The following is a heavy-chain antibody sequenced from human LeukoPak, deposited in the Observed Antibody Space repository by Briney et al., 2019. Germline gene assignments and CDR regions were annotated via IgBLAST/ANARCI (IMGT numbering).Heavy chain of an antibody. CDR2: INPNSGGT. D-gene: IGHD3-10*01. CDR1: GYTFTGYY. J-gene: IGHJ6*03. V-gene: IGHV1-2*02. Sequence: ASVKVSCKASGYTFTGYYMHWVRQAPGQGLEWMGWINPNSGGTNYAQKFQGRVTMTRDTSTNTVYMELSSLRSEDTAVYYCARGPSITMVRGGQWYYYMDVWGKGTTVTISS. CDR3: ARGPSITMVRGGQWYYYMDV.